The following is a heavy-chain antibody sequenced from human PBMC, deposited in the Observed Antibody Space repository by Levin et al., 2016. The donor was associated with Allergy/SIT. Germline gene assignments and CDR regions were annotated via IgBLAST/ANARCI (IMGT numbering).Heavy chain of an antibody. J-gene: IGHJ4*02. Sequence: SETLSLTCAVYGGSFSGYYWSWIRQPPGKGLEWIGEINHSGSTNYNPSLKSRVTISVDTSKNQFSLKLSSVTAADTAVYYCARRRGYSYGSYYFDYWGQGTLVTVSS. CDR3: ARRRGYSYGSYYFDY. CDR1: GGSFSGYY. V-gene: IGHV4-34*01. CDR2: INHSGST. D-gene: IGHD5-18*01.